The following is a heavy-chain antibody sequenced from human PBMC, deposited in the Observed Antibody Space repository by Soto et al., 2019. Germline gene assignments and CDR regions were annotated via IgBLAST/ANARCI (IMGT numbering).Heavy chain of an antibody. CDR1: GGTFSSYA. J-gene: IGHJ4*02. Sequence: QVQLVQSGAEVKKPGSSVKVSCKASGGTFSSYAISWVRQAPGQGLEWMGGIIPIFGTANYAQKFQGRVTITADDSTSTAYMELSSLRSEDTAVYYCARVAQIAAPRRSYFDYWGQGTLVTVSS. CDR2: IIPIFGTA. D-gene: IGHD6-13*01. V-gene: IGHV1-69*12. CDR3: ARVAQIAAPRRSYFDY.